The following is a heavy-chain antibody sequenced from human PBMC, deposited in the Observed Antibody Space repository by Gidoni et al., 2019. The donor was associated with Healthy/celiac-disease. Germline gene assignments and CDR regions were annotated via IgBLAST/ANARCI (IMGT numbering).Heavy chain of an antibody. J-gene: IGHJ4*02. CDR2: INSDGSST. Sequence: EVQLVESGGGFVQPGGSLRLSCAASGFPFSSFWMHWVRQAPGTGLVWGSRINSDGSSTSYADSGKGRFTISRDNAKNTLYLQMNSLRAEDTAVYYCARAAWEWELLDYWGQGTLVTVSS. CDR3: ARAAWEWELLDY. CDR1: GFPFSSFW. D-gene: IGHD1-26*01. V-gene: IGHV3-74*01.